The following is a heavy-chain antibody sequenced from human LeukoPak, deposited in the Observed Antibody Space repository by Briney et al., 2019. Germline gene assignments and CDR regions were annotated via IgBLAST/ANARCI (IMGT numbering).Heavy chain of an antibody. D-gene: IGHD6-13*01. J-gene: IGHJ4*02. CDR2: INQDGSEK. V-gene: IGHV3-7*01. CDR3: AKDPHPYSSSWPIIYYFDY. Sequence: GGSLRLSCVASRFTFSTYWMTWVRQAPGKGLEWVANINQDGSEKYYVDSLKGRFTISRDNAKNSLYLQMNSLRAEDTAVYYCAKDPHPYSSSWPIIYYFDYWGQGTLVTVSS. CDR1: RFTFSTYW.